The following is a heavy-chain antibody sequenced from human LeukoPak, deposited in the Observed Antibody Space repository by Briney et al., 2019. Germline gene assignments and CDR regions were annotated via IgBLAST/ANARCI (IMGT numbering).Heavy chain of an antibody. D-gene: IGHD3-22*01. CDR3: ARATIADSSTYYIDY. Sequence: ASVKVSCKASGYTFTGYYMHWVRQAPGQGLEWMGWINPNSGGTNYAQKFQGRVTMTRDTSISTAYMGVSRLTSDDTAVYYCARATIADSSTYYIDYWGLGTLVTVSS. V-gene: IGHV1-2*02. J-gene: IGHJ4*02. CDR2: INPNSGGT. CDR1: GYTFTGYY.